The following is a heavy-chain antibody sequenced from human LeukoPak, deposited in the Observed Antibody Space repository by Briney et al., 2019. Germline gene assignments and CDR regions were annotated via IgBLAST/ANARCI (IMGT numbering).Heavy chain of an antibody. CDR3: VRXXLSGTFAF. CDR2: IIPIFATA. Sequence: SVKVSCKASGCTFSSYAISWVRQAPGQGLEGMGGIIPIFATANYAQKFQGGGTITTDESTNTAFMELSSHGSEDTAIYYCVRXXLSGTFAFWGQGTLVTVSS. CDR1: GCTFSSYA. D-gene: IGHD1-26*01. J-gene: IGHJ4*02. V-gene: IGHV1-69*05.